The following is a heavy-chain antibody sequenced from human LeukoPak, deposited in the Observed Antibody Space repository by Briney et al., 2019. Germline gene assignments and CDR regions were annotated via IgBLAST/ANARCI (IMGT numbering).Heavy chain of an antibody. CDR1: GYAISSGYY. J-gene: IGHJ5*02. V-gene: IGHV4-38-2*02. D-gene: IGHD3-10*01. CDR3: ARHRGSGNNWFDP. Sequence: SETLSLTCTVAGYAISSGYYWGWIRQTPGKGLEWIAKIFHDGTTHYNPSLRSRAAMSVDTSKNQFSLKLNSVTAADTAAYYCARHRGSGNNWFDPWGQGTLVTVSS. CDR2: IFHDGTT.